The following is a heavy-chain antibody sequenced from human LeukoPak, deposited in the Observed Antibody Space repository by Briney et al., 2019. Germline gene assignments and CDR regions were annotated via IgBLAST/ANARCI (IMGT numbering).Heavy chain of an antibody. V-gene: IGHV1-24*01. CDR3: ARDRNDILTGYLYGSSFDY. CDR2: LDPEDGET. J-gene: IGHJ4*02. CDR1: GYTLTELS. Sequence: ASVKVSCKVSGYTLTELSMHWVRQAPGKGLEWMGGLDPEDGETINAQKFQGRLTLTQDTSTDTAYMELSTLKSEDTAVYYCARDRNDILTGYLYGSSFDYWGQGTLVTVSS. D-gene: IGHD3-9*01.